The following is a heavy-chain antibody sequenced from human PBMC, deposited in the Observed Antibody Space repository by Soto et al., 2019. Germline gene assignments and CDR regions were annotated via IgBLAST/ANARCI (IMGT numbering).Heavy chain of an antibody. D-gene: IGHD7-27*01. V-gene: IGHV4-59*08. J-gene: IGHJ4*02. CDR3: AKNWNWGSLVH. CDR1: GGSISSYY. CDR2: IYYSGST. Sequence: SETLSLTCTVSGGSISSYYWSWIRQPPGKGLEWTGYIYYSGSTNYNPSLKSRVTISVDTPKNQFSLKLSSVTAAGTAVYYCAKNWNWGSLVHWGQGTLVTVSS.